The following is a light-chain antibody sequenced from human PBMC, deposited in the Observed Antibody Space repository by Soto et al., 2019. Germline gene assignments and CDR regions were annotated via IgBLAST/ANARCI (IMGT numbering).Light chain of an antibody. V-gene: IGKV3-20*01. J-gene: IGKJ2*01. CDR2: GAS. CDR1: QRVNSSY. Sequence: EIVLTQSPDTLYLSPGEGATLSCRASQRVNSSYLAWYQQKPGQAPRLLISGASDRATGVPARVSGSGYGTDFTLSISRLEPEDFAVYYCQQYVTSPVTFGQGTNLQI. CDR3: QQYVTSPVT.